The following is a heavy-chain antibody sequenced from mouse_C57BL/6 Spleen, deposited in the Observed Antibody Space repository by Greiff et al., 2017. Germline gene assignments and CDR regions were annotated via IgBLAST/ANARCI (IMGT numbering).Heavy chain of an antibody. V-gene: IGHV1-15*01. Sequence: QVQLQQPGAELVRPGASVTLSCKASGYTFTDYEMHWVKQTPVHGLEWIGAIDPSTGGTAYNQKFKGKATLTADKSSSTAYMQLRSLTSEDSAVDYCTGYQGEWYIDYWGQGTTVTVSS. D-gene: IGHD1-3*01. CDR1: GYTFTDYE. CDR3: TGYQGEWYIDY. J-gene: IGHJ2*01. CDR2: IDPSTGGT.